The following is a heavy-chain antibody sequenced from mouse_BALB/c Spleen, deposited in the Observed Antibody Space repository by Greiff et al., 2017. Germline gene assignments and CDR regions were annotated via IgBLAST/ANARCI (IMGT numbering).Heavy chain of an antibody. CDR1: GYSFTSYW. CDR3: ARSQADYYFDY. V-gene: IGHV1S127*01. CDR2: IDPSDSET. J-gene: IGHJ2*01. Sequence: VQLQQSGPQLVRPGASVKISCKASGYSFTSYWMHWVKQRPGQGLEWIGMIDPSDSETRLNQKFKDKATLTVDKSSSTAYMQLSSPTSEDSAVYYCARSQADYYFDYWGQGTTLTVSS. D-gene: IGHD3-2*02.